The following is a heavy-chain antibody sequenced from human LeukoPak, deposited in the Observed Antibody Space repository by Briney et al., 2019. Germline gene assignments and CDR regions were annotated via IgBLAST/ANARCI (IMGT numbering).Heavy chain of an antibody. D-gene: IGHD2-15*01. Sequence: LGESLKISCKGSGYSFTSYWIGWVRQMPGKGLEWMGIIYPGDSDTRYSPSFQGQVTISADKSISTAYLQWSSLKASDTAMYYCARGDCSGCSCYREGLYYFDYWGQGTLVTVSS. V-gene: IGHV5-51*01. CDR3: ARGDCSGCSCYREGLYYFDY. J-gene: IGHJ4*02. CDR2: IYPGDSDT. CDR1: GYSFTSYW.